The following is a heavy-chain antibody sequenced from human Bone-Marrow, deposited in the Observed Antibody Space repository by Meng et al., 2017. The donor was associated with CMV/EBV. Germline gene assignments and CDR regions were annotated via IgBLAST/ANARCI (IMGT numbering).Heavy chain of an antibody. CDR1: GGSNSKNNW. D-gene: IGHD4-23*01. V-gene: IGHV4-4*02. CDR2: IYHSGST. Sequence: LTGAVTGGSNSKNNWWSWVRQPPGKGLEWIGEIYHSGSTNYNPSLKSRVTISVDKSKNQLSLKLNSMTAADTAVYYCARDLGTVAPGFWGQGTLVTVSS. CDR3: ARDLGTVAPGF. J-gene: IGHJ4*02.